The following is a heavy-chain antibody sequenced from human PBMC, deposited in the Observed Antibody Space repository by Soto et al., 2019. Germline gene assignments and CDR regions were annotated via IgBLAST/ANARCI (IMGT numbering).Heavy chain of an antibody. V-gene: IGHV4-59*01. J-gene: IGHJ4*02. CDR3: ARSVAVPGAHIDY. Sequence: TLSLTCSVSGGSISGSYWSWIRQSPGKGLEWLGYVYYTGSTNYSPSLRSRVSISVDTSKNEFSLRLSSVTAADTAVYFCARSVAVPGAHIDYWGQGTQVTISS. CDR1: GGSISGSY. D-gene: IGHD6-19*01. CDR2: VYYTGST.